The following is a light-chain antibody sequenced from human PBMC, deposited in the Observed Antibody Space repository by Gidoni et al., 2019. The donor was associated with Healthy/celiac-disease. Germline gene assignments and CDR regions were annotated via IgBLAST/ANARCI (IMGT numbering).Light chain of an antibody. CDR1: SLRSYY. CDR3: NSRDSSGNHYV. Sequence: SSELTQDPAVSVALGQTVRITCQGDSLRSYYASWYQQKPGQAPVLVIYGKHNRPSGIPDRFSGSSSGNTASLTSTGAQAEDEADYYCNSRDSSGNHYVFGTGTKVTVL. CDR2: GKH. V-gene: IGLV3-19*01. J-gene: IGLJ1*01.